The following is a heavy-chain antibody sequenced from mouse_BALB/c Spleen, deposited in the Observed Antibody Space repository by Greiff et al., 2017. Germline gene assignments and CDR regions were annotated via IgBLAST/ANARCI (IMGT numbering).Heavy chain of an antibody. CDR2: IYPSDSYT. CDR1: GYTFTSYW. J-gene: IGHJ3*01. V-gene: IGHV1-69*02. Sequence: QVHVKQPGAELVRPGASVKLSCKASGYTFTSYWINWVKQRPGQGLEWIGNIYPSDSYTNYNQKFKDKATLTVDKSSSTAYMQLSSPTSEDSAVYYCTSYYGSSGFAYWGQGTLVTVSA. CDR3: TSYYGSSGFAY. D-gene: IGHD1-1*01.